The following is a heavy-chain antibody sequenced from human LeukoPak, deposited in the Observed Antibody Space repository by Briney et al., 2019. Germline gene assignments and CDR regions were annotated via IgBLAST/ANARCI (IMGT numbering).Heavy chain of an antibody. CDR3: ASGEDYSYDSSAPNPGAFDI. CDR1: GGSISSYY. Sequence: SETLSLTCTVSGGSISSYYWSWIRQPPGKGLEWIGYIYYSGSTNYNPSLKSRVTISVDTSKNQFSLKLSSVTAADTAVYYCASGEDYSYDSSAPNPGAFDIWGHGTMVTVSS. D-gene: IGHD3-22*01. V-gene: IGHV4-59*01. J-gene: IGHJ3*02. CDR2: IYYSGST.